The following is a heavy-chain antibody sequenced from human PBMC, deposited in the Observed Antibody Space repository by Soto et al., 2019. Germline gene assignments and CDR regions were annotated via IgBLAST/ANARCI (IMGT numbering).Heavy chain of an antibody. CDR3: ARAVYSSGRYDY. V-gene: IGHV4-30-4*01. D-gene: IGHD6-19*01. CDR2: IYYSGST. Sequence: SETLSLTCTVSGGSISSGDYYWSWIRQPPGKGLEWIGYIYYSGSTYYNPSLKSRVTISVDTSKNQFSLKLSSVTAADTAVYYCARAVYSSGRYDYWGQGTLVTAPQ. J-gene: IGHJ4*02. CDR1: GGSISSGDYY.